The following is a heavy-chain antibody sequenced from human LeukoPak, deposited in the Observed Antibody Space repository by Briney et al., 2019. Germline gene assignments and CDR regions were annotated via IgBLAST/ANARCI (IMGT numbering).Heavy chain of an antibody. Sequence: ASVKVSCKASGYTFTDFYIHWVRQAPGQGLEWMGWINPNSDFTNYAQKFQGRVTMTRDTSISTAYMELSRLRSDDTAVYYCARGERGPNWFDPWGQGTLVTVSS. CDR2: INPNSDFT. D-gene: IGHD1-26*01. V-gene: IGHV1-2*02. J-gene: IGHJ5*02. CDR3: ARGERGPNWFDP. CDR1: GYTFTDFY.